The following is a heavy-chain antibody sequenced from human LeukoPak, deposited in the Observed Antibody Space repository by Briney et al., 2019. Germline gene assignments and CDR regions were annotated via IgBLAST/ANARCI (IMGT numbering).Heavy chain of an antibody. CDR1: GYSISSGYY. Sequence: SETLSLTCTDSGYSISSGYYWGWIRQPPGKGLEWIGSIYHSGSTYYNPSLKSRVTISVDTSKNQFSLKLSSVTAADTAVYYCARGYSISWYWNWFDPWGQGTLVTVSS. J-gene: IGHJ5*02. V-gene: IGHV4-38-2*02. D-gene: IGHD6-13*01. CDR2: IYHSGST. CDR3: ARGYSISWYWNWFDP.